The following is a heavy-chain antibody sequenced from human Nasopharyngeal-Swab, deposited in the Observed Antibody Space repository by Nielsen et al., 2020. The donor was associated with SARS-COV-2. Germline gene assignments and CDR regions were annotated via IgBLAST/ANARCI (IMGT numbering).Heavy chain of an antibody. CDR2: FDPEDGET. D-gene: IGHD3-10*01. Sequence: ASVKVPCKVSGYTLTELSMHWVRQAPGKGLEWMGGFDPEDGETIYAQKFQGRVTMTEDTSTDTAYMELSSLRSEDTAVYYCATDYAVRGKKGFDYWGQGTLVTVSS. CDR3: ATDYAVRGKKGFDY. CDR1: GYTLTELS. J-gene: IGHJ4*02. V-gene: IGHV1-24*01.